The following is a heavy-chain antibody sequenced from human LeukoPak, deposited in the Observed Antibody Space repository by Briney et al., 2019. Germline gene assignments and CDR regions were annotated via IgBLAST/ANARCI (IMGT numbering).Heavy chain of an antibody. Sequence: GGSLRLSCAASGFTFSSYGMHWVRQAPGKGLEWVAVIWYDGSNKYYADSVKGRFTISRDNSKNTLYLQMNSLRAEDTAVYYCAKSKWELLRDNWFGPWGQGTLVTVSS. CDR2: IWYDGSNK. V-gene: IGHV3-33*06. J-gene: IGHJ5*02. CDR1: GFTFSSYG. CDR3: AKSKWELLRDNWFGP. D-gene: IGHD1-26*01.